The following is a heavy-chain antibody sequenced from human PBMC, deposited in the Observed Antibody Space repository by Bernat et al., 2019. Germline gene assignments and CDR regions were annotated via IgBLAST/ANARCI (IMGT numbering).Heavy chain of an antibody. V-gene: IGHV4-34*01. CDR2: INHSGST. CDR3: ARGEYSSSSGAEH. D-gene: IGHD6-6*01. Sequence: QVQLQQWGAGPLKPSETLSLTCAVYGGSFSGYYWSWIRQPPGKGLEWIGEINHSGSTNYNPSLKSRVTISVDTSKNQFSLKLSSVTAADTAVYYCARGEYSSSSGAEHWGQGTLVTVSS. J-gene: IGHJ4*02. CDR1: GGSFSGYY.